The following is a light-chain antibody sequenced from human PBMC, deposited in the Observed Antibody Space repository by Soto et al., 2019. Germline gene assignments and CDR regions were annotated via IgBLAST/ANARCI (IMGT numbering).Light chain of an antibody. Sequence: DIQMTQSPSSLSASVGDRVTITCRASHNVRTFLNWYQQKPGQAPKLLIYAESSLHYGVPQRFTGGGSGTEFTLTISGLQPEDFATYHCQQTYTTPHTFGQGTTVEI. CDR2: AES. V-gene: IGKV1-39*01. J-gene: IGKJ2*01. CDR1: HNVRTF. CDR3: QQTYTTPHT.